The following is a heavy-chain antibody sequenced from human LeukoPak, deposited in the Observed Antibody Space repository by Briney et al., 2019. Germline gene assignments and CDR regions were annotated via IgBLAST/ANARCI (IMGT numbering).Heavy chain of an antibody. J-gene: IGHJ6*02. CDR3: AKWAYGSGSSLYGMDV. V-gene: IGHV3-23*01. Sequence: GGSLRLSCAASGFTFSSYAMSWVRQAPGKGLEWVSAISGSGGGTYYADSVKGRFTISRDNSKNTLYLQMNSVRAEDTAVYYCAKWAYGSGSSLYGMDVWGQGTTVTVSS. CDR1: GFTFSSYA. D-gene: IGHD3-10*01. CDR2: ISGSGGGT.